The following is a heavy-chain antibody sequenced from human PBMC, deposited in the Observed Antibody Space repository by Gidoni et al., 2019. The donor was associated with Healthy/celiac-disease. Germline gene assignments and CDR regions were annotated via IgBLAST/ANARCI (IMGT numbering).Heavy chain of an antibody. CDR1: GGYFSGYY. CDR3: ARVLFGELRSGEFDY. J-gene: IGHJ4*02. V-gene: IGHV4-34*01. Sequence: QVQLPQWGAGLWKPSETLSLTCAVYGGYFSGYYWSWIRQPPGKGLEWIGEINHSGSTNSNPSLKSRVTISVDTSKNQFSLKLSSVTAADPAVYYCARVLFGELRSGEFDYWGQGTLVTVSS. D-gene: IGHD1-7*01. CDR2: INHSGST.